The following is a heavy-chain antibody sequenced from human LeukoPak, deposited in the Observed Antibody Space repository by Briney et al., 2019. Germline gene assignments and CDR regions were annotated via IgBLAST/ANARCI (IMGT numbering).Heavy chain of an antibody. Sequence: SETLSLTCTVSGGSISSSSYYWGWIRQPPGKGLEWIGSIYHSGSTYYNPSLKSRVIMSLDTSKNQFSLKLRSVTAADTALYYCVRDFDYWGQGTLVTVSS. CDR1: GGSISSSSYY. V-gene: IGHV4-39*07. CDR2: IYHSGST. J-gene: IGHJ4*02. CDR3: VRDFDY.